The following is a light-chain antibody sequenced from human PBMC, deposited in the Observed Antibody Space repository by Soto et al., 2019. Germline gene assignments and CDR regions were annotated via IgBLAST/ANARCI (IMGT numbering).Light chain of an antibody. J-gene: IGKJ1*01. CDR2: DAS. V-gene: IGKV3-11*01. CDR3: QQRRSWPRA. Sequence: EIELTQSPATLSLSPGERATLSCRASQSVSSYLAWYQQKPGQAPRLLIYDASNRATGIPARFSGSGSGTDFTLTISSLEAEDFAVYYCQQRRSWPRAFGQGTKVDIK. CDR1: QSVSSY.